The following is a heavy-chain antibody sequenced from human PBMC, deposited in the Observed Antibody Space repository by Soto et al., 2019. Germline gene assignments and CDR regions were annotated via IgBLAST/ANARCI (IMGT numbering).Heavy chain of an antibody. J-gene: IGHJ4*02. CDR2: INHSGST. V-gene: IGHV4-34*01. Sequence: SETLSLTCAVYGGSFSGYYWSWIRQPPGKGLEWIGEINHSGSTNYNPSLKSRVTISVDTSKNQFSLKLSSVTAADTAVYYCARVKGIAAAGPEGGDYWGQGTLVTVSS. CDR3: ARVKGIAAAGPEGGDY. CDR1: GGSFSGYY. D-gene: IGHD6-13*01.